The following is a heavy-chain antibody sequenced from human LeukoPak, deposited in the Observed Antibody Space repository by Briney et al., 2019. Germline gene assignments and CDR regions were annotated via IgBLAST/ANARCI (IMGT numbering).Heavy chain of an antibody. D-gene: IGHD3-22*01. Sequence: ASVKVSCKASGYTFTGYYMHWVRQAPGQGLEWMGWINPNSGGTNYAQTFQGRVTMTRDTSISTAYMELSRLRSDDTAVYYCAREGATYYYDSSGYRTLDYWGQGTLVTVSS. CDR2: INPNSGGT. J-gene: IGHJ4*02. V-gene: IGHV1-2*02. CDR1: GYTFTGYY. CDR3: AREGATYYYDSSGYRTLDY.